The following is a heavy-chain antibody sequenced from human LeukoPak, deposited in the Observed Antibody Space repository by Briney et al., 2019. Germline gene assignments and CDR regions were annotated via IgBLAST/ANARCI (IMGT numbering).Heavy chain of an antibody. CDR2: IYTNGRT. V-gene: IGHV4-4*07. Sequence: SETLSLTCTVSGGSISTYYWSWIRQPAGKGLEWIGRIYTNGRTNYNPSLKSRVTISVDTSKNQFSLKVSSVTAADTAVYYCARAVEGGYSSSSWGYYYYMDIWGKGTTVTVSS. CDR3: ARAVEGGYSSSSWGYYYYMDI. J-gene: IGHJ6*03. CDR1: GGSISTYY. D-gene: IGHD6-6*01.